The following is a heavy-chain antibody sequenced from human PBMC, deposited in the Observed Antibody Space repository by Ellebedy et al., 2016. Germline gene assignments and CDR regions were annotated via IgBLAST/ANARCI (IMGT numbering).Heavy chain of an antibody. V-gene: IGHV4-38-2*02. Sequence: SETLSLTCTVSGYSISSGYYWGWIRQPPGKGMEWIGSIYHSGSTYYNPSLKSRVTISVDTSKNQFSLKLSSVTAADTAVSYCARAGNFAYFDLWGRGTLVTVSS. CDR2: IYHSGST. CDR3: ARAGNFAYFDL. D-gene: IGHD1-26*01. CDR1: GYSISSGYY. J-gene: IGHJ2*01.